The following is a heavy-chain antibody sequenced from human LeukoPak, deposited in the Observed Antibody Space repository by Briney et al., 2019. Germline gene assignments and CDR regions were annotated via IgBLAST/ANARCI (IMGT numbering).Heavy chain of an antibody. Sequence: SETLSLTCTVSGGSISSSSYYWGWIRQPPGKGLEWIGSIYYSGSTYYNPSLKGRVSISVETSKNQFSLKLSSVTAADTAVYYCARGTTVSWPVDYYYYYMDVWGKGTTVTISS. D-gene: IGHD4-17*01. J-gene: IGHJ6*03. V-gene: IGHV4-39*07. CDR2: IYYSGST. CDR1: GGSISSSSYY. CDR3: ARGTTVSWPVDYYYYYMDV.